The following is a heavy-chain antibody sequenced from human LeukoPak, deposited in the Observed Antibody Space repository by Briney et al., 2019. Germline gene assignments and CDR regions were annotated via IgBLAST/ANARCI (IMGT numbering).Heavy chain of an antibody. D-gene: IGHD3-16*01. CDR3: VRGSTLRHYQY. V-gene: IGHV4-39*01. Sequence: SETLSLTCTVSGGSISSSTYHWGWIRRPPGKGLEWIGSIYYSGSTYYNPSLKSRVTLSVDTSKNQFSLKLSSVTAADTAVYYCVRGSTLRHYQYWGQGTLVTVSS. CDR1: GGSISSSTYH. CDR2: IYYSGST. J-gene: IGHJ4*02.